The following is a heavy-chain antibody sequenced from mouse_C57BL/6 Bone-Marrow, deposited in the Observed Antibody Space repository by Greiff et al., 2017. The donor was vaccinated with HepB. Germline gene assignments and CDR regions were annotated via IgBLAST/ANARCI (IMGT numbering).Heavy chain of an antibody. CDR1: GYTFTSYG. D-gene: IGHD2-1*01. CDR3: ARSEYYGNSYYYAMDY. V-gene: IGHV1-81*01. CDR2: IYPRSGNT. J-gene: IGHJ4*01. Sequence: VQLQQSGAELARPGASVKLSCKASGYTFTSYGISWVKQRTGQGLEWIGEIYPRSGNTYYNEKFKGKATLTADKSSSTAYMELRSLTSEDSAVYFCARSEYYGNSYYYAMDYWGQGTSVTVSS.